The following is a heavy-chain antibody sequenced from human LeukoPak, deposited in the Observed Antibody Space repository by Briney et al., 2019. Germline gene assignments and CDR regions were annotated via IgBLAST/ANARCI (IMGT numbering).Heavy chain of an antibody. CDR3: ARGAGSGNRFYYYDMDV. V-gene: IGHV3-13*01. J-gene: IGHJ6*02. CDR2: IGTAGDT. Sequence: GGSLRLSCAASGFTFSNYDMHWVRQATGKGLEWVSIIGTAGDTYYPCSVKGRFTISRENAKNSLYLQMNSLRAGDTAVYYCARGAGSGNRFYYYDMDVWGQGTTVTVSS. D-gene: IGHD3-10*01. CDR1: GFTFSNYD.